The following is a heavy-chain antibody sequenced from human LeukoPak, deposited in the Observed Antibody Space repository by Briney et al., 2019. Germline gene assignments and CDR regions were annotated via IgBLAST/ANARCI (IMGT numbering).Heavy chain of an antibody. V-gene: IGHV4-34*01. CDR2: INHSGST. CDR3: ARDVLIVGATKGRFDYFDY. CDR1: GGSFSGYY. J-gene: IGHJ4*02. D-gene: IGHD1-26*01. Sequence: SETLSLTCAVYGGSFSGYYWSWIRQPPGKGLEWIGEINHSGSTNYNPSLKSRVTISVDTSKNQFSLKLSSVTAADTAVYYCARDVLIVGATKGRFDYFDYWGQGTLVTVSS.